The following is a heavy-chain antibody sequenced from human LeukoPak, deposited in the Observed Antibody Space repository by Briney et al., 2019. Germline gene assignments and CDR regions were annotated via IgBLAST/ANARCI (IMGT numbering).Heavy chain of an antibody. J-gene: IGHJ4*02. V-gene: IGHV3-23*01. CDR3: AKDGDENYYDSSGYYPY. CDR2: ISGSGVST. D-gene: IGHD3-22*01. Sequence: GGSLRLSCAASGFTFNNYAMSWVRQAPGKGLEWVSAISGSGVSTYYADSVKGRFTISRDNSKNTLYLQMNSLRAEDTAVYYCAKDGDENYYDSSGYYPYWGQGTLVTVSS. CDR1: GFTFNNYA.